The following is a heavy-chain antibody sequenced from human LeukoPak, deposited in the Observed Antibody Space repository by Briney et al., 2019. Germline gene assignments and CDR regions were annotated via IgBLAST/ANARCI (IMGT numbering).Heavy chain of an antibody. CDR1: GYTLTSYD. CDR3: ARAIRYYGSGSYYRNDAFDI. J-gene: IGHJ3*02. Sequence: GASVKVSCKASGYTLTSYDINWVRQATGQGLEWMGWMNPNSGNTGYAQKFQGRVTMTRNTSISTAYMELSSLRSEDTAVYYCARAIRYYGSGSYYRNDAFDIWGQGTMVTVSS. CDR2: MNPNSGNT. V-gene: IGHV1-8*01. D-gene: IGHD3-10*01.